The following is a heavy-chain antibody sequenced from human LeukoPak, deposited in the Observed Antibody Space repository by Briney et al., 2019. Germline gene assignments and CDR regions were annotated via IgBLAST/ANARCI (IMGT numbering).Heavy chain of an antibody. CDR3: AKDYYYGSGSYYNLDY. V-gene: IGHV3-30*18. Sequence: PGGSLRLSCAASGFTFSSFGMHWVRQAPGKGLEWVAVLSYDGSNNYYADSVKGRFTISRDNSKNTLYLQMNSLRAEDTAVYYCAKDYYYGSGSYYNLDYWGQGTLVTVSS. D-gene: IGHD3-10*01. J-gene: IGHJ4*02. CDR2: LSYDGSNN. CDR1: GFTFSSFG.